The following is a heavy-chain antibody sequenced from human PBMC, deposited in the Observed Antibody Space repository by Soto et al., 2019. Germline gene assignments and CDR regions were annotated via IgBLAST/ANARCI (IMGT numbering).Heavy chain of an antibody. Sequence: SETLSLTCTVSGGSVRSSRYYWCWIRHPPGKGLEWIGSIYFSGNTHYNPSLKSRVTISVDTSKNQFSLKLSSVTAADTAVYYCARGKSSSAEARNWFDPWGQGTLVTVSS. J-gene: IGHJ5*02. CDR3: ARGKSSSAEARNWFDP. CDR2: IYFSGNT. D-gene: IGHD6-6*01. V-gene: IGHV4-39*01. CDR1: GGSVRSSRYY.